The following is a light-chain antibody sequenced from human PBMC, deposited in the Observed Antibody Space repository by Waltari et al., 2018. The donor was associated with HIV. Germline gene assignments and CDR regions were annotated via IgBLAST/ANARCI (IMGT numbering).Light chain of an antibody. V-gene: IGLV2-8*01. CDR3: SSYAGSNNFGV. CDR2: EVS. Sequence: QSALTQPPSASGSPGQSVTISCTGTSSDVGGYNYVSWYQQHPGKAPKLMIYEVSKRASGVPDRFSDCKSGNTASLTVSGLQAEDEADYYCSSYAGSNNFGVFGGGTKLTVL. J-gene: IGLJ2*01. CDR1: SSDVGGYNY.